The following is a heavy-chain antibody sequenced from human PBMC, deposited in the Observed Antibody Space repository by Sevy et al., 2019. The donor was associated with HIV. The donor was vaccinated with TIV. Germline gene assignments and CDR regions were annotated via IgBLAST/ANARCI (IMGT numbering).Heavy chain of an antibody. D-gene: IGHD2-2*01. J-gene: IGHJ6*02. CDR2: IKRDGSEK. Sequence: GGSLRLSCAASGFSFSNYWMSWVRQAPGKGLEWVANIKRDGSEKYYVPSVKGRFTISRDNAKTSLFLQMNSLRGEDTAVYYCARDCSSASCLWGMDVWGQGTTVTVSS. CDR3: ARDCSSASCLWGMDV. V-gene: IGHV3-7*03. CDR1: GFSFSNYW.